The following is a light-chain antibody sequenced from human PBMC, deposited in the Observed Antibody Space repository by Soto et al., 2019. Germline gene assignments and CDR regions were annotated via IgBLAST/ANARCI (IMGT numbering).Light chain of an antibody. Sequence: QSALTQPASVSGSPGQSITISCTGTSSDVGGYNYVSWYQQHPGKAPKLMIYDVSNRPSGVSNRVSGYKSGNTASLTISWLQAEDESDYYCSSYTSSSTLLYVFGTGTKLTVL. CDR2: DVS. CDR1: SSDVGGYNY. J-gene: IGLJ1*01. V-gene: IGLV2-14*01. CDR3: SSYTSSSTLLYV.